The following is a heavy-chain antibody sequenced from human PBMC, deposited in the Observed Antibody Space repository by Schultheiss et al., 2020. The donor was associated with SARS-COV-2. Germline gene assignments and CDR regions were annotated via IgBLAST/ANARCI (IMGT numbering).Heavy chain of an antibody. Sequence: GESLKISCAASGFTFSSHGMNWVRQAPGKGLEWVGRIKSKTDGGTTDYAAPVKGRFTISRDDSKNTLYLQMNSLKTEDTAVYYCTTDIVVVPAAMYYYYGMDVWGQGTTVTVSS. CDR3: TTDIVVVPAAMYYYYGMDV. CDR1: GFTFSSHG. V-gene: IGHV3-15*01. J-gene: IGHJ6*02. CDR2: IKSKTDGGTT. D-gene: IGHD2-2*01.